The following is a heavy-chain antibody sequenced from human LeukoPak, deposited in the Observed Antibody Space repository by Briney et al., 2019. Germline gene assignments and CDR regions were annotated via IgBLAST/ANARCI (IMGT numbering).Heavy chain of an antibody. Sequence: PGRSLRLSCAASGFTFSSYAMHWVRQAPGKGLEWVAVISYDGSNKYYADSVKSRFTISRDNSKNTLYLQMNSLRAEDTAVYYCARVVDHDYGDYYLDYWGQGTLVTVSS. D-gene: IGHD4-17*01. CDR3: ARVVDHDYGDYYLDY. J-gene: IGHJ4*02. V-gene: IGHV3-30*04. CDR1: GFTFSSYA. CDR2: ISYDGSNK.